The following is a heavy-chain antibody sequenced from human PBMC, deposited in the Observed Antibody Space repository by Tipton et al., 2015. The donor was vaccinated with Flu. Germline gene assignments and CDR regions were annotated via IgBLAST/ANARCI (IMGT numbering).Heavy chain of an antibody. CDR1: GGSISSSSYY. Sequence: TLSLTCTVSGGSISSSSYYWGWIRQPPGKGLEWTGSIYHSGSTYYNPSLKSRVTISVDTAKNQCSLELNSVTAADSAVYYCARVVTVQLYSFDYWGQGTVVTVSS. V-gene: IGHV4-39*07. J-gene: IGHJ4*02. CDR3: ARVVTVQLYSFDY. D-gene: IGHD5-18*01. CDR2: IYHSGST.